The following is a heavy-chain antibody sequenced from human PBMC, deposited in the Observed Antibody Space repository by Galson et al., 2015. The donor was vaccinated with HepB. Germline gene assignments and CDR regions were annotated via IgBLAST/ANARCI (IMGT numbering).Heavy chain of an antibody. D-gene: IGHD3-3*01. CDR2: TYYRSKWYN. CDR3: ARDFSLTYYDFWSGYRPFDY. Sequence: CAISGDSVSSNSAAWNWIRQSPSRGLEWLGRTYYRSKWYNDYAVSVKGRITINPDTSKNQFSLQLNSVTPEDTAVYYCARDFSLTYYDFWSGYRPFDYWGQGTLVTVSS. CDR1: GDSVSSNSAA. J-gene: IGHJ4*02. V-gene: IGHV6-1*01.